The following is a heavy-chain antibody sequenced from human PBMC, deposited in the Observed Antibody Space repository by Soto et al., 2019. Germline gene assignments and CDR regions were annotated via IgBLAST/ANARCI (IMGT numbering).Heavy chain of an antibody. Sequence: GESLKISCKGSGYSFTSYWIGWVRQMPGKGLEWMGIIYPGDSDTRYSPSFQGQVTISADKSISTAYLQWSSLKASDTAMYYGARHPFYDFWSGSQGGWFDPWGQGTLVTVSS. CDR1: GYSFTSYW. CDR3: ARHPFYDFWSGSQGGWFDP. D-gene: IGHD3-3*01. CDR2: IYPGDSDT. V-gene: IGHV5-51*01. J-gene: IGHJ5*02.